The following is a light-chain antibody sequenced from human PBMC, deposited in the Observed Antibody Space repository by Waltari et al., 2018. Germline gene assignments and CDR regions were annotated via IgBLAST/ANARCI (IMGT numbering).Light chain of an antibody. CDR1: SSDVGGYNY. Sequence: QSALTQPASVSGSPGQSITISCTGTSSDVGGYNYVSWFQQQLGKAPKVMIYYVSKRPSGVSNRLSGSKSGNTASLTISGLQAEDEADYYCSSYTSSSTWVFGGGTKLTVL. J-gene: IGLJ3*02. CDR2: YVS. CDR3: SSYTSSSTWV. V-gene: IGLV2-14*01.